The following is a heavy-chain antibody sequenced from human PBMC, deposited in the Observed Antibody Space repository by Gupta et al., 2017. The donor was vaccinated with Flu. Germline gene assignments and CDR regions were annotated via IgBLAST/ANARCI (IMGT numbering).Heavy chain of an antibody. J-gene: IGHJ4*02. Sequence: PGQELEWMGRINPNSGGTNYAQKFQGRVTMTRDTSISTAYMELSRLRSDDTAVYYCARAIYYGSGSYYKPFDYWGRGTLVTVSS. V-gene: IGHV1-2*06. D-gene: IGHD3-10*01. CDR3: ARAIYYGSGSYYKPFDY. CDR2: INPNSGGT.